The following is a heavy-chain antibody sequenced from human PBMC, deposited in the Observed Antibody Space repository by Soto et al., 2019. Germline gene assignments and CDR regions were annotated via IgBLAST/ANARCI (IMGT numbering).Heavy chain of an antibody. CDR1: GFTFATCG. CDR3: AHGSLTPDY. Sequence: GGSLRLSCAASGFTFATCGMSWVRQAPGKGLEWVSGISGSGGSTYYADSVKGRFTISRDNSKNTLYLQMNSLRSEDTAVYYCAHGSLTPDYWGQGTLVTVSS. V-gene: IGHV3-23*01. J-gene: IGHJ4*02. CDR2: ISGSGGST.